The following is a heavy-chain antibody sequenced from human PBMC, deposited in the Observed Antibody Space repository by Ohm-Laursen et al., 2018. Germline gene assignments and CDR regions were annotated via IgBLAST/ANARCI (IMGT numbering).Heavy chain of an antibody. J-gene: IGHJ4*02. Sequence: SLRLSCAASGFTFSSYAMSGVRQAPGKGRDRVSAISGSGGSTYYADSVKGRFTLSRDKSKNTLYLQMNSLRAEDTAVYYCAKASGVEGNYVQYFDYWGQGTLVTVSS. V-gene: IGHV3-23*01. CDR2: ISGSGGST. CDR3: AKASGVEGNYVQYFDY. CDR1: GFTFSSYA. D-gene: IGHD1-7*01.